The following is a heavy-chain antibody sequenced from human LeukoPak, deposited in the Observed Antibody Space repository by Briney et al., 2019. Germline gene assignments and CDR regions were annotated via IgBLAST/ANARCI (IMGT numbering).Heavy chain of an antibody. CDR1: GGSISSSSYY. CDR2: IYYSGST. D-gene: IGHD5-18*01. V-gene: IGHV4-39*01. J-gene: IGHJ4*02. Sequence: SETLSLTCTVSGGSISSSSYYWGWIRQPPGKGLEWIGSIYYSGSTYYNPSLKSRVTISVDTSKNHFSLKLSSVTAADTAVYYCARHAAIVGGYTYGWYYFDYWGQGTLVTVSS. CDR3: ARHAAIVGGYTYGWYYFDY.